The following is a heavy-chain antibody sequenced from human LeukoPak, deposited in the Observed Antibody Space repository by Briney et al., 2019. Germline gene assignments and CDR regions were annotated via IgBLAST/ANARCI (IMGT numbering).Heavy chain of an antibody. V-gene: IGHV1-46*01. J-gene: IGHJ5*02. D-gene: IGHD3-10*01. CDR3: ARDGNYYGSSSWDNWFDP. CDR2: INPSGGST. Sequence: GASVKVSCKASGYTFTSYHMHWVRQAPGQGLEWMGIINPSGGSTSYAQKFQGRVTMTRDTSTSTVYMELSSLRSEDTAVYYCARDGNYYGSSSWDNWFDPWGQGTLVTVSS. CDR1: GYTFTSYH.